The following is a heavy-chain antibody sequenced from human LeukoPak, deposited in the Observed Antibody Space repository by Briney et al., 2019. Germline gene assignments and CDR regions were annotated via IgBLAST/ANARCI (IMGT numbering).Heavy chain of an antibody. CDR1: GYTFPSYD. CDR2: MNPNSGNT. CDR3: ARKPRRPYDYVWGSYRYNPTYYFDY. Sequence: ASVQVSCQXSGYTFPSYDINWVRQATGQGLEWMGWMNPNSGNTGYPQKFQGRVTMTRNTSISTAYMELSSLRSEDTAVYYCARKPRRPYDYVWGSYRYNPTYYFDYWGQGTLVTVSS. J-gene: IGHJ4*02. V-gene: IGHV1-8*01. D-gene: IGHD3-16*02.